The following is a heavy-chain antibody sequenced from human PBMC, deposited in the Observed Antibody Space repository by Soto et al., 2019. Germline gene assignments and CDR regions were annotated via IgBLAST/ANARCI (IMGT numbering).Heavy chain of an antibody. CDR3: ARLGSSGWYQGSYFDY. J-gene: IGHJ4*02. CDR2: IKSSGST. V-gene: IGHV4-39*01. Sequence: QLQLQESGPGLVRPSETLSLICTVSGGSITRNDHYWGWIRQSPGKGLEWIADIKSSGSTNYNLSLKSRVSMSVETSKNQFSLKMNSVTAADTAVYYCARLGSSGWYQGSYFDYWGQGTLVTVSS. CDR1: GGSITRNDHY. D-gene: IGHD6-19*01.